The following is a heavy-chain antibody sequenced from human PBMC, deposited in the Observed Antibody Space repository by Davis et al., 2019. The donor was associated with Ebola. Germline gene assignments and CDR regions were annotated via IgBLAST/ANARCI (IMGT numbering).Heavy chain of an antibody. V-gene: IGHV4-61*01. J-gene: IGHJ4*02. CDR3: ARVRAAAVDY. Sequence: SETLSLTCTVSGGSVSSGSYYWSWIRQPPGKGLEWIGYIYYSGSTNYNPSLKSRVTISVYTSKNQFSLQLSSVTAADTAVYYCARVRAAAVDYWGQGTLVTVSS. CDR1: GGSVSSGSYY. CDR2: IYYSGST. D-gene: IGHD6-13*01.